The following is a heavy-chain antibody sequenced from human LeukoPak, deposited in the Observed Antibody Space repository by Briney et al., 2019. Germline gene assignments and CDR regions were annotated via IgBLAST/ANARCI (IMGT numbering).Heavy chain of an antibody. CDR2: IKQDGSEK. CDR1: GFTFSSYW. J-gene: IGHJ4*02. CDR3: AREFRFLEWLPAPGYDY. V-gene: IGHV3-7*01. D-gene: IGHD3-3*01. Sequence: GGSLRLSCAASGFTFSSYWMSWVRQAPGKGLEWVANIKQDGSEKYYVDSVKGRFTISSDNAKNSLYLQMNSLRAEDTAVYYCAREFRFLEWLPAPGYDYWGQGTLVTVSS.